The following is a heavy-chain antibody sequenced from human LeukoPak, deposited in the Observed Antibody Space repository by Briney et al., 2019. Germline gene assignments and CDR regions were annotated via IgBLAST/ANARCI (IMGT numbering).Heavy chain of an antibody. Sequence: SQTLSLTCTVSGGSISSGSYYWSWIRQPAGKGLEWIGRIYTSGSTNYNPSLKSRVTISVDTSKNQFSLKLSSVTAADTAVYYCQIVVVPAAIPFRYYYYMDVWGKGTTVTVSS. J-gene: IGHJ6*03. CDR3: QIVVVPAAIPFRYYYYMDV. D-gene: IGHD2-2*01. V-gene: IGHV4-61*02. CDR1: GGSISSGSYY. CDR2: IYTSGST.